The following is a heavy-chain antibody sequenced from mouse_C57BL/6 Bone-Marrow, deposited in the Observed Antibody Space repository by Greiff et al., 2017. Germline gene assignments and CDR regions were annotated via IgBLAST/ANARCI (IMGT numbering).Heavy chain of an antibody. D-gene: IGHD2-3*01. CDR2: INPSSGYT. CDR1: GYTFTSYW. CDR3: ARSSLYDGYYVGFAY. Sequence: QVQLQQSGAELAKPGASVKLSCKASGYTFTSYWMHWVKQRPGQGLEWIGYINPSSGYTKYNQKFKDKATLTADKSSSTAYMQLRSLTYEYSAVYYCARSSLYDGYYVGFAYWGQGTLVTVSA. J-gene: IGHJ3*01. V-gene: IGHV1-7*01.